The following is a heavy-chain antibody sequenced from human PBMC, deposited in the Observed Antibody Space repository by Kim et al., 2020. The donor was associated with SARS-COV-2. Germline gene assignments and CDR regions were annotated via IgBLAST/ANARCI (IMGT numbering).Heavy chain of an antibody. CDR2: INPSGRT. D-gene: IGHD1-26*01. V-gene: IGHV4-34*01. CDR1: GGSLSDYY. Sequence: SETLSLTCAVYGGSLSDYYWSWIRQAPGKGLEWIGEINPSGRTKYNPSLKSRVTISVDTSKDQFSLRLSSVTAADTAVYYCARPPSGTIEYFQQWGQGTLXTVSS. J-gene: IGHJ1*01. CDR3: ARPPSGTIEYFQQ.